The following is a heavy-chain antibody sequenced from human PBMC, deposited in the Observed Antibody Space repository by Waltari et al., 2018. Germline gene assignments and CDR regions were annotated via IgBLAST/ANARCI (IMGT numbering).Heavy chain of an antibody. CDR2: IYYNGRT. CDR3: ASQGYCGGDCYRGAFDI. V-gene: IGHV4-38-2*01. D-gene: IGHD2-21*01. J-gene: IGHJ3*02. Sequence: QVQLQESGPGLVKPSETLSLSGAVFDYSTTNGYYVGWIRQSPGKRLEWIGNIYYNGRTNYNPSLKSRVTISVDTSKNQFSLRLSSVTAADTAVYYCASQGYCGGDCYRGAFDIWGQGTMVTVSS. CDR1: DYSTTNGYY.